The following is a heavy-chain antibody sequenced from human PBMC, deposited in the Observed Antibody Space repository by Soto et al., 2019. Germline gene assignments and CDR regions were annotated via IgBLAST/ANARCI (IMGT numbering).Heavy chain of an antibody. CDR2: ISYDGSNK. CDR1: GFTFSSYG. J-gene: IGHJ4*02. D-gene: IGHD3-22*01. CDR3: AKDSDYYDSSGTFDY. Sequence: GGSLRLSCAASGFTFSSYGMHWVRQAPGKGLEWVAVISYDGSNKYYADSVKGRFTISRDNSKNTLYLQMNSLRAEDTAVYYCAKDSDYYDSSGTFDYWGQGTLV. V-gene: IGHV3-30*18.